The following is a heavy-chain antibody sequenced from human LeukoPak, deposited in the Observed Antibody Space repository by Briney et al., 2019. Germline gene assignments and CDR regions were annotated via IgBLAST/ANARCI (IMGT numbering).Heavy chain of an antibody. CDR3: ARHDYFGSLNWFDP. D-gene: IGHD3-10*01. CDR2: TYYSGTP. J-gene: IGHJ5*02. CDR1: GDSISGGVYS. Sequence: SETLSLTRAVSGDSISGGVYSCSWIRQPPGKGLEWNRTTYYSGTPYYHPSLKSRLTLSVDTSKNQFSLKLTSVTAADTAVYYCARHDYFGSLNWFDPWGQGTLITVSS. V-gene: IGHV4-30-2*03.